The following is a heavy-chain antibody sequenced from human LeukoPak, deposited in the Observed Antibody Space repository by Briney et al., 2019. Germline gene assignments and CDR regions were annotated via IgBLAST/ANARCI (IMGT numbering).Heavy chain of an antibody. D-gene: IGHD1-1*01. Sequence: GGSLRLSCAASGFTFSNYALSWVRQAPGKVLEWVSDISGSGGSTYYADSVKGRFTISRDNSKYTLSLQMNSLRAEDTAVYYCAKVDNWKYGHHDYWGQGTLVTVSS. CDR3: AKVDNWKYGHHDY. V-gene: IGHV3-23*01. CDR2: ISGSGGST. J-gene: IGHJ4*02. CDR1: GFTFSNYA.